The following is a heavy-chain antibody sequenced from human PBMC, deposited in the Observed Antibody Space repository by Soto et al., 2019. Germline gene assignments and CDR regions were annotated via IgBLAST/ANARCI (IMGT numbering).Heavy chain of an antibody. Sequence: ASVKVSCKASGYTFSSYGISWVRQAPGQGLEWMGWISAYKGNTNYAQKLQGRVTMTTDTSTSTAYMDLRSLRSDDTAVYYCARDRVDCSGGNCWRSVEDTWGQGTLVTVSS. D-gene: IGHD2-15*01. V-gene: IGHV1-18*01. CDR2: ISAYKGNT. CDR3: ARDRVDCSGGNCWRSVEDT. CDR1: GYTFSSYG. J-gene: IGHJ5*02.